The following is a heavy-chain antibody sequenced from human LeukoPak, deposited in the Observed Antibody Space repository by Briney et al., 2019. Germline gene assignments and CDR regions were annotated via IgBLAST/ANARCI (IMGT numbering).Heavy chain of an antibody. CDR2: TYYRSKWYI. CDR1: GDSVSRNTAG. D-gene: IGHD3-9*01. Sequence: SQTLSLTCAISGDSVSRNTAGWNWIRQSPSRGLEWLGRTYYRSKWYIDFAPSVRNRIIINPDTSKNQFSLQLNSVTAADTAVYYCARHTPDILTGYYGFDPWGQGTLVTVSS. CDR3: ARHTPDILTGYYGFDP. J-gene: IGHJ5*02. V-gene: IGHV6-1*01.